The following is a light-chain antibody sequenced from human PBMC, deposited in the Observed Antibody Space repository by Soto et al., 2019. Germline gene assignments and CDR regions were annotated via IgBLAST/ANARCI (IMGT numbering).Light chain of an antibody. CDR2: EDS. Sequence: QSVLTQPASVSGSPGQSITISCTGTSNDVGGYNLVSWYQQHPGKAPKLMIYEDSERPSGVSNRFSGSKSGNTASLTISGLQAEDEADYYCCSYAGSSTVVFGGGTKLTVL. CDR1: SNDVGGYNL. CDR3: CSYAGSSTVV. J-gene: IGLJ3*02. V-gene: IGLV2-23*02.